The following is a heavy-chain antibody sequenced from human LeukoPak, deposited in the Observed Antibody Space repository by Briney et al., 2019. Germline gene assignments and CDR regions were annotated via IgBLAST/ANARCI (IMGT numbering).Heavy chain of an antibody. J-gene: IGHJ4*02. CDR2: ISSSSSYI. V-gene: IGHV3-21*01. CDR1: GFTFSSYS. CDR3: ARKTDDCSSTSCPLDY. D-gene: IGHD2-2*01. Sequence: GGSLRLSCAASGFTFSSYSMNWVRQAPGEGLEWVSSISSSSSYIYYADSVKGRFTISRDDAKNSLYLQMNSLRAEDTAVYYCARKTDDCSSTSCPLDYWGQGTLVTVSS.